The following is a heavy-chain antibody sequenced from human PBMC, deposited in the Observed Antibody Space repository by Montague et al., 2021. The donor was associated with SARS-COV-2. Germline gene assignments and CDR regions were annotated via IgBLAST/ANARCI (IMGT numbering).Heavy chain of an antibody. D-gene: IGHD3-10*01. CDR1: GGSISSSSNY. Sequence: SETLSLTCTVSGGSISSSSNYWGWIRQPPGKGLEWIGSIYYSGSTYYNSSLKSRVTIPVDTSKNQFSLKLNSVTAADTAVYYCARLVWCGELSSENWFDPWGQGTLVTVSS. V-gene: IGHV4-39*01. CDR2: IYYSGST. J-gene: IGHJ5*02. CDR3: ARLVWCGELSSENWFDP.